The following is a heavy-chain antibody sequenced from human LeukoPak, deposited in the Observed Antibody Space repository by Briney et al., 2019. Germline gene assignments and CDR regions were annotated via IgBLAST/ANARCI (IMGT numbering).Heavy chain of an antibody. Sequence: GGSLRLSCAASGFTFRNYAMSWVRQAPGKGLEWVSVISGGGGGAYYADSLKDRFTISRDNSKNTLYLQMNSLRAADTAVYYTAQDRWGGDGDLGVMDVWGQGATVTVSS. CDR3: AQDRWGGDGDLGVMDV. J-gene: IGHJ6*01. D-gene: IGHD4-17*01. V-gene: IGHV3-23*01. CDR2: ISGGGGGA. CDR1: GFTFRNYA.